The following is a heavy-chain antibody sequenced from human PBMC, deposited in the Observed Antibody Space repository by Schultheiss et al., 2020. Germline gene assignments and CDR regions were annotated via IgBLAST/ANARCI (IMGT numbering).Heavy chain of an antibody. CDR2: IRSKANSYAT. CDR3: AREVDCTSTSCYRGWFDP. D-gene: IGHD2-2*02. Sequence: GESLKISCAASGFTFSGSAMHWVRQASGKGLEWVGRIRSKANSYATAYAASVKGRFTISRDDSENSLYLQMNSLKTEDTAVYYCAREVDCTSTSCYRGWFDPWGQGTLVTVYS. J-gene: IGHJ5*02. CDR1: GFTFSGSA. V-gene: IGHV3-73*01.